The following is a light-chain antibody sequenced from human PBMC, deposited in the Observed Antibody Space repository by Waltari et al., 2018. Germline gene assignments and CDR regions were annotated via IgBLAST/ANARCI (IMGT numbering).Light chain of an antibody. CDR1: DSAFRDDDS. J-gene: IGLJ3*02. V-gene: IGLV2-14*01. CDR2: EVS. Sequence: QAALTQPASVSGSLGQSITISCTGTDSAFRDDDSVSWYQQFPGEAPRLIIYEVSNRPSRISSRFYGSKSANPASLTISGLQPDDEADYFCCSHTGIDTWVFGGGTTLTVL. CDR3: CSHTGIDTWV.